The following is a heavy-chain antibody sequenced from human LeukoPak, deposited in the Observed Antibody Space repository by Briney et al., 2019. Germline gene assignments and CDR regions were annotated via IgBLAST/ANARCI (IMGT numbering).Heavy chain of an antibody. Sequence: PSETLSLTCAVYGGSFSGYYWSWIRQPPGKGLEWIGEINHSGSTNYNPSLKSRVTISVDTSKNQFSLKLSSVTAADTAVYYCARRLVGRRAFDIWGQGTMVTVSS. V-gene: IGHV4-34*01. CDR1: GGSFSGYY. D-gene: IGHD1-26*01. J-gene: IGHJ3*02. CDR2: INHSGST. CDR3: ARRLVGRRAFDI.